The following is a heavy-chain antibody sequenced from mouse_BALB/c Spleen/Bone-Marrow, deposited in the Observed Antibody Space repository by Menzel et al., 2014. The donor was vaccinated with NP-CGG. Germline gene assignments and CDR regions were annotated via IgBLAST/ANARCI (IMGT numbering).Heavy chain of an antibody. CDR2: ISPSNIHT. CDR3: AKYDYGFTF. Sequence: QVQLQQSGADLVRPGASVKLSCKTSGYTFTNYWIDWLKQRPGQGPEWIGNISPSNIHTNYNQKFKDKATLTVDKSSSTAYMQLSSPTSEDSAVYYCAKYDYGFTFWGQGTLVTVSA. CDR1: GYTFTNYW. J-gene: IGHJ3*01. D-gene: IGHD1-1*01. V-gene: IGHV1-69*02.